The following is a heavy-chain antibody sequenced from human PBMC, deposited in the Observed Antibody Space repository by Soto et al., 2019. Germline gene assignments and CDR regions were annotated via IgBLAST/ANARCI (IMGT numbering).Heavy chain of an antibody. CDR1: GGSFSGYY. CDR3: ARGRSSVPDRRGIGYYGLDV. Sequence: SETLSLTCVVNGGSFSGYYWSWIRQSPGKGLEWIGEINDSGITDSNPSLESRVTISVDMSRNQFSLNLKSVTAADSAVYHCARGRSSVPDRRGIGYYGLDVWGQGTTVTISS. CDR2: INDSGIT. D-gene: IGHD6-6*01. J-gene: IGHJ6*02. V-gene: IGHV4-34*01.